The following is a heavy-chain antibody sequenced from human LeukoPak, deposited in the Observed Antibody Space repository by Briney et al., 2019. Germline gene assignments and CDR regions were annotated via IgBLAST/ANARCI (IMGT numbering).Heavy chain of an antibody. J-gene: IGHJ4*02. CDR3: ARQVYGSGMAAFDY. D-gene: IGHD3-10*01. V-gene: IGHV5-51*01. CDR2: IYPGDSDT. Sequence: GESLKISCEASGYSFIRYWIGWVRQMPGKGLEWMGIIYPGDSDTRYSPSFQGQVSISADKSISTTYLQWSSLKASDTATYYCARQVYGSGMAAFDYWGQGTLVTVSS. CDR1: GYSFIRYW.